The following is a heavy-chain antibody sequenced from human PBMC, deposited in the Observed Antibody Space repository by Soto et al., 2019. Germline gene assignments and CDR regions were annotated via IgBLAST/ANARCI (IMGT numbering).Heavy chain of an antibody. Sequence: QVQLVESGGGVVQPGRSPRVSCAASGFTFSDYGMYWVRQVPGKGLEWVALISYDGNNREYGDSVKGRFTISRDNSKNTLYLQMNSLRVEDTAVYYCTFGDNSFDYWGQGTLVTVSS. CDR3: TFGDNSFDY. CDR2: ISYDGNNR. J-gene: IGHJ4*02. V-gene: IGHV3-30*03. D-gene: IGHD1-20*01. CDR1: GFTFSDYG.